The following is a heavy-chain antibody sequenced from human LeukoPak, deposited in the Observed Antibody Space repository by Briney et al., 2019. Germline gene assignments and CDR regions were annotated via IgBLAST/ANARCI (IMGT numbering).Heavy chain of an antibody. V-gene: IGHV1-8*03. CDR2: MNPNSGNT. CDR3: ARASHNGDYYDY. D-gene: IGHD4-17*01. Sequence: ASVKVSCKASGYTFTSYAMNWVRQATGQGLEWMGWMNPNSGNTGYAQKFQGRVTITRNTSISTAYMELSSLRSEDTAVYYCARASHNGDYYDYWGQGTLVTVSS. J-gene: IGHJ4*02. CDR1: GYTFTSYA.